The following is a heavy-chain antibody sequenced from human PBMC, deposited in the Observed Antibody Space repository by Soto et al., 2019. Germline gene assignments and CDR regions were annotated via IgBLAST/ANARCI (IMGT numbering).Heavy chain of an antibody. J-gene: IGHJ6*04. CDR1: GFTFSSYA. Sequence: EVQLVESGGGLVQPGGSLRLSCAASGFTFSSYAMHWVRQATGKGLEWVSAIGTAGDTYYPGSVKGRFTISRENAKNSVYLQMNSLRAGDTAVYYCARADDDISMDVWGKGNTVTVSS. CDR2: IGTAGDT. CDR3: ARADDDISMDV. V-gene: IGHV3-13*01. D-gene: IGHD3-9*01.